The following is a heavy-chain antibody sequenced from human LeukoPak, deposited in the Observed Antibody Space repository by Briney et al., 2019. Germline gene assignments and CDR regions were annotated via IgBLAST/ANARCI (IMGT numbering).Heavy chain of an antibody. CDR2: IYYSKNT. J-gene: IGHJ4*02. V-gene: IGHV4-39*01. CDR1: GGSISSSSAY. CDR3: VSPRGFSYGYFDY. D-gene: IGHD5-18*01. Sequence: SSETLSLTCTVSGGSISSSSAYWGWIRQPPGKGLEWIGSIYYSKNTYYNPSLKSRVTISADTSKNQFSLTLGSVSATDTAVYYCVSPRGFSYGYFDYWGQGTLVTVSS.